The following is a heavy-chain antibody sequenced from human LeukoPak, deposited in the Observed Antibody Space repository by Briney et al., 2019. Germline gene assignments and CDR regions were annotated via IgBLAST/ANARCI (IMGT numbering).Heavy chain of an antibody. J-gene: IGHJ3*02. CDR2: ISAYNGNT. CDR1: GYTFTGYY. V-gene: IGHV1-18*04. D-gene: IGHD2-21*02. Sequence: ASVKVSCMASGYTFTGYYMHWVRQAPGQGLEWMGWISAYNGNTNYAQKLQGRVTMTTDTSTSTAYMELRSLRSDDTAVYYCARDRIVVVTDDAFDIWGQGTMVTVSS. CDR3: ARDRIVVVTDDAFDI.